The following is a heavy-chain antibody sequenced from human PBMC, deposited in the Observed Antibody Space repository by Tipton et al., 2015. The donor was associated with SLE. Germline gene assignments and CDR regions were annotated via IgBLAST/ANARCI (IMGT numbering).Heavy chain of an antibody. CDR2: ISASNDNP. D-gene: IGHD3-9*01. J-gene: IGHJ4*02. CDR3: ARVYRYYNSWPFFDY. V-gene: IGHV1-18*01. Sequence: QLVQSGVEVKKPGASVKVSCKASGYTFSSYGITWVRQAPGQGLEWMGWISASNDNPKFAQKFQGRVTLSTDASTNTAFMDLRSLRSDDTALYYCARVYRYYNSWPFFDYWGQGTLVTVPS. CDR1: GYTFSSYG.